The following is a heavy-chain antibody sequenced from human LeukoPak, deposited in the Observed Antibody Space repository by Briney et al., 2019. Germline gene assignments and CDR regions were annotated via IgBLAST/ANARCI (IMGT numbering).Heavy chain of an antibody. V-gene: IGHV1-2*02. CDR2: TNPTSGGT. D-gene: IGHD6-13*01. Sequence: GASVKVSCKPSGYTFTAYYLHWVRQAPGQGLEWMGWTNPTSGGTHYAQKFQGRVTMTRDTSFSTAYMELSSLTSDDTAVYYCAREGIAEPDTNWFDPWGQGTLVTVSS. CDR1: GYTFTAYY. CDR3: AREGIAEPDTNWFDP. J-gene: IGHJ5*02.